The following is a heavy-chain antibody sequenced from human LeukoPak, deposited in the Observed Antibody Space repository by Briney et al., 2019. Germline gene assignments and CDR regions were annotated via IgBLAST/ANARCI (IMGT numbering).Heavy chain of an antibody. CDR1: GFTFSSYG. CDR3: AKDRYDSSGYYDY. D-gene: IGHD3-22*01. V-gene: IGHV3-30*18. Sequence: GRSLRLSCAASGFTFSSYGMHWVRQAPGKGLEWVAVISYDGSNKYYADSVKGRFTISRDNSKNTLYLQMNSLRAEDTAVYYCAKDRYDSSGYYDYWGQATLGTVSS. CDR2: ISYDGSNK. J-gene: IGHJ4*02.